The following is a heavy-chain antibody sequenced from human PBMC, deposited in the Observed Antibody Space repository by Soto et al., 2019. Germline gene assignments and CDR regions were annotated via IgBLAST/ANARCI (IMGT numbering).Heavy chain of an antibody. CDR2: ISYDGSNK. V-gene: IGHV3-30-3*01. Sequence: GGSLRLSCAASGFTFSSYAMHWVRQAPGKGLEWVAVISYDGSNKYYADSVKGRFTISRDNSKNTLYLQMNSLRAEDTAVYYCARATYYDILTGYNGMDVWGQGTTVTVSS. J-gene: IGHJ6*02. CDR1: GFTFSSYA. D-gene: IGHD3-9*01. CDR3: ARATYYDILTGYNGMDV.